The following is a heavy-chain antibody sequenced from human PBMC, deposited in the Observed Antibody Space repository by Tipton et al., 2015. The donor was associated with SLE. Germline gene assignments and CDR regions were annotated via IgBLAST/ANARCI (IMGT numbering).Heavy chain of an antibody. D-gene: IGHD2-2*01. Sequence: QSGAEVKKPGASVKVSCKASGYTFTGYYMHWVRQAPGQGLEWMGWINPNSGGTNYAQKFQGRVTMTRDTSISTAYMELSRLSSDVTAVYYCARSGRYCSSTSCPGWFDPWGQGTLVTVSS. CDR3: ARSGRYCSSTSCPGWFDP. V-gene: IGHV1-2*02. CDR2: INPNSGGT. J-gene: IGHJ5*02. CDR1: GYTFTGYY.